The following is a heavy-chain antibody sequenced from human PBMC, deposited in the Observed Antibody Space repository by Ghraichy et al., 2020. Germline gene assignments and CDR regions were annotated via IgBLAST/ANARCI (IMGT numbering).Heavy chain of an antibody. CDR2: ISYDGSNK. CDR1: GFTFSSYG. D-gene: IGHD6-13*01. CDR3: AKEGVREQQLHPGYYFDY. J-gene: IGHJ4*02. V-gene: IGHV3-30*18. Sequence: GGSLRLSCAASGFTFSSYGMHWVRQAPGKGLEWVAVISYDGSNKYYADSVKGRYTISRDNSKNTLYLQMNSLRAEDTAVYYCAKEGVREQQLHPGYYFDYWGQGTLVTVSS.